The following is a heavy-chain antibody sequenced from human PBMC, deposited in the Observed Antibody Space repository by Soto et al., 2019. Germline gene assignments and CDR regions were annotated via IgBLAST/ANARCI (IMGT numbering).Heavy chain of an antibody. Sequence: SETLSLTCAVSGGSISSGGYSWSWIRQPPGKGLEWIGYIYHSGSTYYNPSLKSRVTISVDRSKNQFSLKLSSVTAADTAVYYCARADYYDTLLLDWGQGTLVTVSS. J-gene: IGHJ4*02. D-gene: IGHD3-22*01. V-gene: IGHV4-30-2*01. CDR2: IYHSGST. CDR1: GGSISSGGYS. CDR3: ARADYYDTLLLD.